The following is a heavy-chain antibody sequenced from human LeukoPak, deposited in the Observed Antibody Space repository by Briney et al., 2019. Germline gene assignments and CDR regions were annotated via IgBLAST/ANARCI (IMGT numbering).Heavy chain of an antibody. J-gene: IGHJ4*02. V-gene: IGHV3-48*01. D-gene: IGHD2-15*01. Sequence: PGGSLRLSCAASGFTFSGYSMNWVRQAPGKGLEWISYISSSSGIIHYADSVKGRFTISRDNARNSLYLQMHSLRAEDTAVYYCVRDNPRCCGVVPANIDDSWGQGTLVTVSS. CDR1: GFTFSGYS. CDR3: VRDNPRCCGVVPANIDDS. CDR2: ISSSSGII.